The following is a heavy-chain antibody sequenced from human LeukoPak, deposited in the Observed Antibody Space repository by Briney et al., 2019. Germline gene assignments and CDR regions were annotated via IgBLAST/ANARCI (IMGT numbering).Heavy chain of an antibody. Sequence: GGSLRLSCAASGFTFSSYSMNWVRQAPGKGLEWVSFISSSSYIYYADSVKGRFTISRDNAKNSLYLQMNSLRAEDTAVYYCARDRNSNYPNDYWGQGTLVTVSS. CDR2: ISSSSYI. J-gene: IGHJ4*02. CDR3: ARDRNSNYPNDY. CDR1: GFTFSSYS. V-gene: IGHV3-21*01. D-gene: IGHD4-11*01.